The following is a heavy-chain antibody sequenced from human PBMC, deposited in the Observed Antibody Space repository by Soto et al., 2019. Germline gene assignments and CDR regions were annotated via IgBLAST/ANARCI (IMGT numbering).Heavy chain of an antibody. V-gene: IGHV4-31*03. J-gene: IGHJ4*02. CDR2: IYYSGST. CDR3: ARATNSWYVYFDY. CDR1: GGSISSGGNY. D-gene: IGHD6-13*01. Sequence: SETLSLTCTVSGGSISSGGNYWSWIRQHPGKGLEWIGYIYYSGSTYYNPSLKSRVTISVDTSKNQFSLKLSSATAADTAVYFCARATNSWYVYFDYWGQGTLVTVSS.